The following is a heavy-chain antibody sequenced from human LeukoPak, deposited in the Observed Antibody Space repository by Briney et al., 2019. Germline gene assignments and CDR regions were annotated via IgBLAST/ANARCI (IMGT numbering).Heavy chain of an antibody. CDR2: IKSKTDGGTT. Sequence: GGSLRLSCAASGFTFSNAWMSWVRQAPGKGLEWVGRIKSKTDGGTTDYAAPVKGRFTISRDDSKNTLYLQMNSLKTEDTAVSYCTTRLYYYDSSGYSSPFFDYWGQGTLVTVSS. J-gene: IGHJ4*02. CDR3: TTRLYYYDSSGYSSPFFDY. D-gene: IGHD3-22*01. CDR1: GFTFSNAW. V-gene: IGHV3-15*01.